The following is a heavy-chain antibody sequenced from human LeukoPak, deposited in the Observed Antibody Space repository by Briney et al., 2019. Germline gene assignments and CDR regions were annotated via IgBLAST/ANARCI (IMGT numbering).Heavy chain of an antibody. CDR1: GGSISNRSHF. CDR3: AKNGQRGFSFDP. V-gene: IGHV4-39*07. Sequence: SETLSLTCTVSGGSISNRSHFWGWIRQTPGKGLEWFGSIYYRGDTYYKPSLKSRVTISVDTSKNQFSLKWYSVTAADTGLYYCAKNGQRGFSFDPWGQGTLVIVAS. D-gene: IGHD2-8*01. CDR2: IYYRGDT. J-gene: IGHJ5*02.